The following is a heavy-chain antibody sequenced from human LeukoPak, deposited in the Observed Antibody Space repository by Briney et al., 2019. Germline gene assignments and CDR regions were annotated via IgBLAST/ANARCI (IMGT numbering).Heavy chain of an antibody. D-gene: IGHD2-15*01. V-gene: IGHV1-69*06. CDR3: ARDPEIYCSGGSCIDY. Sequence: SVKVSCKASGGTFSSYAISWVRQAPGQGLEWMGGIIPIFGTANYAQKFQGRVTITADKSTSTAYMELSSLGSEDTAVYYCARDPEIYCSGGSCIDYWGQGTLVTVSS. CDR2: IIPIFGTA. J-gene: IGHJ4*02. CDR1: GGTFSSYA.